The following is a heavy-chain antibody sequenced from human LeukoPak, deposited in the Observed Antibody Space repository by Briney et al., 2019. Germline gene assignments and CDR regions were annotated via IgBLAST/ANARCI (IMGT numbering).Heavy chain of an antibody. CDR2: ISTSESPV. D-gene: IGHD4-23*01. V-gene: IGHV3-48*03. J-gene: IGHJ5*02. Sequence: TGGSLRLSCAASGFTFSSYEMNWVRQAPGKGLEWVSYISTSESPVYYADSVKGRFTISRDNPKKSLYLQMNSLRADDTAVCYCARGNSFLTAWGQGTLVTVSS. CDR1: GFTFSSYE. CDR3: ARGNSFLTA.